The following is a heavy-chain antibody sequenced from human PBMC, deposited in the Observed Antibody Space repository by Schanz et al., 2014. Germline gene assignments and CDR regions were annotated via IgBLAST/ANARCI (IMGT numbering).Heavy chain of an antibody. J-gene: IGHJ6*04. D-gene: IGHD2-2*01. V-gene: IGHV3-11*06. CDR3: ARDLSSLIQGDV. CDR2: ISDSGDST. CDR1: GFTFSDYY. Sequence: PGGSLRLSCAASGFTFSDYYMTWIRQAPGKGLEWVSDISDSGDSTHYADSVKGRFTISRDNAKNLLYLQMNGLRAEDTAVYFCARDLSSLIQGDVWGKGTTVTVSS.